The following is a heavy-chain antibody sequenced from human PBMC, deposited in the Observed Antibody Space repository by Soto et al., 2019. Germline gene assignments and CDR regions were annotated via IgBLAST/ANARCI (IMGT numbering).Heavy chain of an antibody. J-gene: IGHJ4*02. CDR1: GFTFSSYG. V-gene: IGHV3-30*18. CDR3: ANSDYGYDY. D-gene: IGHD4-17*01. CDR2: ISYDGSNK. Sequence: GGSLRLSCAASGFTFSSYGMHWVRQAPGKGLEWVAVISYDGSNKYYADSVKGRFTISRDNSKNTLYLQMNSLRAEDTAVYYCANSDYGYDYWGQGTLVTVSS.